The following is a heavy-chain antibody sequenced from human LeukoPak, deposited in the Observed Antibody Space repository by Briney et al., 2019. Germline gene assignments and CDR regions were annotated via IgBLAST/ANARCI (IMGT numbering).Heavy chain of an antibody. J-gene: IGHJ4*02. V-gene: IGHV3-30*18. D-gene: IGHD3-22*01. CDR1: GFTFSSYG. Sequence: GGSLRLSCAASGFTFSSYGMYWVRQAPGKGLEWVAVISYDGSKKYYADSVKGRFTISRDNSKNTLYLQMNSLRAEDTAVYYCAKGQYYYDSSGYPFDYWGQGTLVTVSS. CDR2: ISYDGSKK. CDR3: AKGQYYYDSSGYPFDY.